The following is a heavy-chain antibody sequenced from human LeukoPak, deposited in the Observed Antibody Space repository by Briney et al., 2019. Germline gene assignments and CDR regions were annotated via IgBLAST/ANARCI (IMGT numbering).Heavy chain of an antibody. V-gene: IGHV4-39*01. CDR1: GGSISGSSYY. Sequence: PSETLSLTCTVSGGSISGSSYYWGWIRQPPGKGLEWIGSIYSGGSSYYNPSLKSRVTISVDTSKNQFSLNLSSVTAADTAVYYCAGHTSWYNWFDPWGQGTLVTVSS. CDR2: IYSGGSS. D-gene: IGHD2-2*01. J-gene: IGHJ5*02. CDR3: AGHTSWYNWFDP.